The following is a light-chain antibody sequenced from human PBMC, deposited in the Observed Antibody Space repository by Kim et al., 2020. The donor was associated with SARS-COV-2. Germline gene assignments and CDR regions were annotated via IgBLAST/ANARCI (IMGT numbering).Light chain of an antibody. J-gene: IGKJ1*01. CDR3: QQYNKWPRT. CDR1: QSVDSN. CDR2: GAS. Sequence: VSPGERATLSCTASQSVDSNLAWYQQKPGQAPRLLISGASTRATGIPARFSGGGSGTDFTLTISSLQSVDFGVYYCQQYNKWPRTFGQGTKVDIK. V-gene: IGKV3-15*01.